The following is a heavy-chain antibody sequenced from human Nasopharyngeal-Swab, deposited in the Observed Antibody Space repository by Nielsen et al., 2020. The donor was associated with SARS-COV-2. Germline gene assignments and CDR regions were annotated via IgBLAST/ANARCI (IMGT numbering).Heavy chain of an antibody. D-gene: IGHD3-10*01. CDR2: INTDGSST. CDR1: GFTFSNYW. Sequence: GESLKISCAASGFTFSNYWMTWVRQDPGKGLVWVSHINTDGSSTSYADSAKGRFTISRDNAKNTLYLQMNSLRAEDTAVYHCAVSGYGGPLDYWGQGTLVTVST. J-gene: IGHJ4*02. V-gene: IGHV3-74*01. CDR3: AVSGYGGPLDY.